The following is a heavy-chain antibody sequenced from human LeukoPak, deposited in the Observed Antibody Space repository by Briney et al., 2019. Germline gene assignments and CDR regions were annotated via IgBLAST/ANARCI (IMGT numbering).Heavy chain of an antibody. CDR3: ARRLVPTYYDFWSGYSPDHFDY. V-gene: IGHV1-69*01. CDR1: GGTFSSYA. CDR2: IIPIFGTA. Sequence: ASVKVSCKASGGTFSSYAIGWVRQAPGQGLEWMGGIIPIFGTANYAQKFQGRVTITADESTSTAYMELSSLRSEDTAVYYCARRLVPTYYDFWSGYSPDHFDYWGQGTLVTVSS. J-gene: IGHJ4*02. D-gene: IGHD3-3*01.